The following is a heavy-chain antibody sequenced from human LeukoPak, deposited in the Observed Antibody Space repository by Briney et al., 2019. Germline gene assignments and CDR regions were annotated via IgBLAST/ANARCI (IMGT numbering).Heavy chain of an antibody. CDR2: IYHSGST. V-gene: IGHV4-4*02. CDR1: GGSISSSNW. D-gene: IGHD4-17*01. J-gene: IGHJ5*02. CDR3: ARVPYGDSPYNWFDP. Sequence: TSETLSLTCAVSGGSISSSNWWSWVRQPPGKGLEWIGEIYHSGSTNYNPSLKSRVTISVDKSKNQFSLKLSSVTAADTAVYYCARVPYGDSPYNWFDPWGQGTLVTVSS.